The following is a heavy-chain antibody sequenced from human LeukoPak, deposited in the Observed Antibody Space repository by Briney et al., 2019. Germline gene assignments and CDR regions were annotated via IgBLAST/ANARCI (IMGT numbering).Heavy chain of an antibody. CDR3: ARDSIVRAFDI. V-gene: IGHV1-2*02. J-gene: IGHJ3*02. CDR1: GYTFTGYY. D-gene: IGHD3-16*02. CDR2: INPNSGGT. Sequence: AASVKVSCKASGYTFTGYYMHWVRQAPGQGLEWMGWINPNSGGTNYAQKFQGRVTMTRDTSISTAYMELSRLRSDDTAVYYGARDSIVRAFDIWGQGTMVTVSS.